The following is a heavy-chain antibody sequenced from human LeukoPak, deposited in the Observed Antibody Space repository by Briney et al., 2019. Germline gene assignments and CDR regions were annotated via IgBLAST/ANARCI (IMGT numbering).Heavy chain of an antibody. CDR3: AKGSRGSYHY. CDR2: ITDSGVDT. CDR1: GCTFNSDA. Sequence: SGGSLRLSCAASGCTFNSDAMTWVRQAPEKGLEWVSSITDSGVDTYYADSVKGRFTISRDNSKNTLFLQMNSLRAEDTAVYYCAKGSRGSYHYWGQGTLVTVSS. D-gene: IGHD1-26*01. V-gene: IGHV3-23*01. J-gene: IGHJ4*02.